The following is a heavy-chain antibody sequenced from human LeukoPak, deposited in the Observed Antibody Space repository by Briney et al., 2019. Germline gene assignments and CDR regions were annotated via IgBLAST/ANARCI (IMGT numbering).Heavy chain of an antibody. Sequence: ASVKVSCKASGYTFTSYGISWVRQAPGQGLEWMGWISAYNGNTNYAQKLQGRVTMTTDTSTSTAYMELSSLRSEDTAVYYCARSGYCGGDCYPPNWFDPWGLGTLVTVSS. V-gene: IGHV1-18*01. J-gene: IGHJ5*02. CDR3: ARSGYCGGDCYPPNWFDP. CDR2: ISAYNGNT. D-gene: IGHD2-21*02. CDR1: GYTFTSYG.